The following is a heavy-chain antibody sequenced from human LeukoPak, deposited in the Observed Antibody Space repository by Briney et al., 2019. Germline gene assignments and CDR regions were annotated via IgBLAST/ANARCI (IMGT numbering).Heavy chain of an antibody. CDR3: AKEEQYSYAI. J-gene: IGHJ4*02. CDR1: GFNFDDYG. Sequence: GGSLRLSCAASGFNFDDYGMTWVRQAPGKGLEWVSTIDWNGVSTGYADSVKGRFTISRDNSKNTLYLQMNSLRAEDTAVYYCAKEEQYSYAIWGQGTLVTVSS. V-gene: IGHV3-20*04. D-gene: IGHD5-18*01. CDR2: IDWNGVST.